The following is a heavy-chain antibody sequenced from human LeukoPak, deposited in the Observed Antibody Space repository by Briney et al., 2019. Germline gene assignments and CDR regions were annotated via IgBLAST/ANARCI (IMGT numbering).Heavy chain of an antibody. V-gene: IGHV3-21*01. CDR3: ARDLEGL. Sequence: PGGSLRLSCAASGFTFSSFSMNWVRQAPGKGLEWVSSISSGGDYKHYADSVKGRLTISRDNAKNSLYLQMNSLRAEDTAVYYCARDLEGLWGQGTLVTVSS. CDR2: ISSGGDYK. J-gene: IGHJ4*02. CDR1: GFTFSSFS.